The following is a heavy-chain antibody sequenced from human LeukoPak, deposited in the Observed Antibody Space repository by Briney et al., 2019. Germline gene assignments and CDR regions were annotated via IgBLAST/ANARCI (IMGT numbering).Heavy chain of an antibody. J-gene: IGHJ6*02. V-gene: IGHV1-69*04. Sequence: ASVKVSCKASGGTFSSYAISWVRQAPGQGLEWMGRIIPILGIANYAQKFQGRVTMTRNTSISTAYMELSSLRSEDTAVYYCARGLRYYYGMDVWGQGTTVTVSS. CDR3: ARGLRYYYGMDV. D-gene: IGHD4-17*01. CDR2: IIPILGIA. CDR1: GGTFSSYA.